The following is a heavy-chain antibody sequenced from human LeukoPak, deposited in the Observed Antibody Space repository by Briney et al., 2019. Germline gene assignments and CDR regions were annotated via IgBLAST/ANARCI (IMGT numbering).Heavy chain of an antibody. V-gene: IGHV1-46*01. CDR1: GYTFTNYY. CDR3: ARGYSSSYRIDY. J-gene: IGHJ4*02. Sequence: ASVTVSCMASGYTFTNYYMHWVGQAPGQGVEGMGVINPSGDSTRYEQKFQDRVTMTSETSTRPVYMELRSLRSEDTAVYYCARGYSSSYRIDYWGQGTLVTVSS. CDR2: INPSGDST. D-gene: IGHD6-19*01.